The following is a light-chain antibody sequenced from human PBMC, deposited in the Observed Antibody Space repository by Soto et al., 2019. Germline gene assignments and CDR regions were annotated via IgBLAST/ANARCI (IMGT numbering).Light chain of an antibody. V-gene: IGLV1-40*01. CDR3: QSYDSSLSGSYV. CDR1: SSNIGAGYD. J-gene: IGLJ1*01. Sequence: QSVLTQPPSVSGAQGQRVTISCTGSSSNIGAGYDVHWYQQLPGTAPKLLIYGNSNRPSGVPDRFSGSKSGTSASLAITGLQAEDEADYYCQSYDSSLSGSYVFGTGTNLTVL. CDR2: GNS.